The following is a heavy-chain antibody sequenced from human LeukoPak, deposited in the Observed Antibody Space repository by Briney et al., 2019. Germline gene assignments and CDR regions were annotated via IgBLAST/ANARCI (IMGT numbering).Heavy chain of an antibody. D-gene: IGHD3-22*01. CDR1: GGTFSSYA. J-gene: IGHJ4*02. Sequence: ASVKVSCKASGGTFSSYAISWVRQAPGQGLEWMGGIIPIFGTANYAQKFQGRVTITADESTSTAYMELSSLRSEDTAVYYCARDEYYYDSSGYGLDYWGQGTLVTVSS. V-gene: IGHV1-69*13. CDR2: IIPIFGTA. CDR3: ARDEYYYDSSGYGLDY.